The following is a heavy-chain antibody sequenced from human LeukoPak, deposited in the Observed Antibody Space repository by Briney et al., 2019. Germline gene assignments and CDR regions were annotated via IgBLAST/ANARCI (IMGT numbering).Heavy chain of an antibody. D-gene: IGHD7-27*01. CDR2: IYTSGST. CDR3: ARGLGFDY. Sequence: SETLSLTCTVSGGSVSSGSYYWSWIRQPAGKGLEWIGRIYTSGSTNYNPSLKSRVTISVDTSKNQFSLKLSSVTAADTAVYYCARGLGFDYWGQGTRVTVSS. CDR1: GGSVSSGSYY. J-gene: IGHJ4*02. V-gene: IGHV4-61*02.